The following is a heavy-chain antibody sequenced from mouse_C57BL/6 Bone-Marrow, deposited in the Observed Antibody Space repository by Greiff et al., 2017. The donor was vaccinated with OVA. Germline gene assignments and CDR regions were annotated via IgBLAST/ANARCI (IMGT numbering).Heavy chain of an antibody. CDR3: ARLMVPWFAY. J-gene: IGHJ3*01. Sequence: VQLKESGGDLVKPGGSLKLSCAASGFTFSSYGMSWVRQTPDKRLEWVATISSGGSYTYYPDSVKGRFTISRDNAKNTLYLQMSSLKSEDTAMYYCARLMVPWFAYWGQGTLVTVSA. D-gene: IGHD2-3*01. CDR2: ISSGGSYT. V-gene: IGHV5-6*01. CDR1: GFTFSSYG.